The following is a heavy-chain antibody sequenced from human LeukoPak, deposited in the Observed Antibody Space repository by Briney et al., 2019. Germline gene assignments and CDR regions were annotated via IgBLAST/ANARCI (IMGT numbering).Heavy chain of an antibody. CDR1: GFTFNYYS. Sequence: PGGSLRLSCAASGFTFNYYSMNWVRQAPGKGLEWVSSISHIGSYIYYSDSVKGRFTISRDNAENSLYLQMNSLRAEDTAVYFCARDWGSWDFDFWGQGTLVTVSS. CDR3: ARDWGSWDFDF. CDR2: ISHIGSYI. D-gene: IGHD6-13*01. J-gene: IGHJ4*02. V-gene: IGHV3-21*01.